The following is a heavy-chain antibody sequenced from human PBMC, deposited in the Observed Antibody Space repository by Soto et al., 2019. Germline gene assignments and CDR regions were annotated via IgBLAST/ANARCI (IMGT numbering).Heavy chain of an antibody. J-gene: IGHJ4*02. CDR1: GFTFSSYG. Sequence: QVQLVESGGGVVQPGRSLRLSCAASGFTFSSYGMHWVRQAPGKGLEWVAVIWYDGSNKYYADSVKGRFTISRDNSKNTLYLQMNSRRAEDTAVYYCARGVVSYRRNWSGYPVDYWGQGTLVTVSS. CDR3: ARGVVSYRRNWSGYPVDY. D-gene: IGHD3-3*01. CDR2: IWYDGSNK. V-gene: IGHV3-33*01.